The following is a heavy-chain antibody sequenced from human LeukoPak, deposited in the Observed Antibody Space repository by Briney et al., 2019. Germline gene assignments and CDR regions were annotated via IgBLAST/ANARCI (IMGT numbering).Heavy chain of an antibody. CDR2: IYSNGNT. CDR3: ASSYAAPTDTHYHYMNV. J-gene: IGHJ6*03. Sequence: PGGSLRLSCAASGFTVSSTYMSWVRQAPGKGLEWVSAIYSNGNTYYADSVKGRFTISRDNSRNTLDLQMNSLRAEDTAVYYCASSYAAPTDTHYHYMNVWGKGTTATVSS. CDR1: GFTVSSTY. D-gene: IGHD3-10*01. V-gene: IGHV3-53*01.